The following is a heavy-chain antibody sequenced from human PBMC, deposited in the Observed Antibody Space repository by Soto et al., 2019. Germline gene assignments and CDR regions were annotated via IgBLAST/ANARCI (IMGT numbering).Heavy chain of an antibody. Sequence: QVQLVQSGAEVKKPGASVKVSCKASGYTFTSYDINWVRQATGQGLEWMGWMNPNSGNTGYAQTFQGRVTMTRNTAISTSYMERSSMRFKDTVVYYCARQQYCSGCSCYGLYYYWGQGTLVTVS. CDR3: ARQQYCSGCSCYGLYYY. V-gene: IGHV1-8*01. CDR2: MNPNSGNT. D-gene: IGHD2-15*01. J-gene: IGHJ4*02. CDR1: GYTFTSYD.